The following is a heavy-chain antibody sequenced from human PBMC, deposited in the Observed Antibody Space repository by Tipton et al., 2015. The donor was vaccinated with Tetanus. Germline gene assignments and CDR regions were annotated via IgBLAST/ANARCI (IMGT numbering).Heavy chain of an antibody. CDR2: INRDGSGK. CDR3: ASPVRAHLYAFDY. D-gene: IGHD2-2*02. Sequence: GSLRLSCSASGFIFSNYWMSWVRQAPGKGLEWVANINRDGSGKYYVDSVKGRFTISRDNSLNTLYLQMNSLRAEDTGIYYCASPVRAHLYAFDYWGQGSLVTVSS. V-gene: IGHV3-7*03. CDR1: GFIFSNYW. J-gene: IGHJ4*02.